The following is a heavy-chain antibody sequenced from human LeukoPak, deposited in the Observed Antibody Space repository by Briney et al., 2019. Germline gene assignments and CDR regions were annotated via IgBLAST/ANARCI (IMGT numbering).Heavy chain of an antibody. J-gene: IGHJ6*02. CDR1: GFTFSRHG. CDR3: ARDPQYSYGMDV. Sequence: SGGSLRLSCAPSGFTFSRHGMHWVRQAPGKGLEWVAIISNDGSRKYYAHSVEGRFTISRDNSKNTLYLQMNSLRAEDTAVYYCARDPQYSYGMDVWGQGTTVTVSS. CDR2: ISNDGSRK. V-gene: IGHV3-30*03. D-gene: IGHD2-21*01.